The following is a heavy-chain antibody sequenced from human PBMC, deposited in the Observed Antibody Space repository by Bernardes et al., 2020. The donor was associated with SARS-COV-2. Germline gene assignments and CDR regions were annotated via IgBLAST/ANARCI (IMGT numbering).Heavy chain of an antibody. CDR3: AREVMVRISDTYRNGMDL. CDR1: GYAFRSYG. D-gene: IGHD3-10*01. J-gene: IGHJ6*02. Sequence: ASVKVSCKASGYAFRSYGISWARQAPGQGLEWMGWISGFNGDTSYIQKIQDRVTLTTDTSTSTAYMDLRDLRSDDTAVYFCAREVMVRISDTYRNGMDLWGQGTTVTGS. CDR2: ISGFNGDT. V-gene: IGHV1-18*01.